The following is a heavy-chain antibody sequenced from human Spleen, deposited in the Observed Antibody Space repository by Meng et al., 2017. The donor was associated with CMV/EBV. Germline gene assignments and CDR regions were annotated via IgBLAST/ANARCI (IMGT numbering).Heavy chain of an antibody. J-gene: IGHJ5*02. CDR1: GFTFSSYE. Sequence: GESLKISCAASGFTFSSYEMNWVRQAPGKGPEWVANIKEDGSEKYYLDSVKGRFIISRDNANNSVFLQMNSLRVEDTAVYYCVKPYCTSTTCYMGWFDPWGQGTLVTVSS. CDR3: VKPYCTSTTCYMGWFDP. V-gene: IGHV3-7*01. D-gene: IGHD2/OR15-2a*01. CDR2: IKEDGSEK.